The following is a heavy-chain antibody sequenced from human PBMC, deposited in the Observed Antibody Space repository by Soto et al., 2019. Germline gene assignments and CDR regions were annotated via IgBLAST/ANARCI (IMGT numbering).Heavy chain of an antibody. CDR3: VRGGSNYAS. V-gene: IGHV3-7*01. Sequence: EVQLVESGGGLVQPGGSLRLSCTASGFTFSDSWMTWVRQAPGKGLEWVARIKPDESEKKYADSVKGRFSISRDNAKNSMYWPMDSLRGEGTAVYYCVRGGSNYASWGQGTLVTVSS. J-gene: IGHJ5*02. D-gene: IGHD4-4*01. CDR1: GFTFSDSW. CDR2: IKPDESEK.